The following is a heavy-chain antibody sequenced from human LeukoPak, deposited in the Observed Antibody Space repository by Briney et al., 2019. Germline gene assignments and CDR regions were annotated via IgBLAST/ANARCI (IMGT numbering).Heavy chain of an antibody. CDR1: GFTFSSYS. J-gene: IGHJ4*02. CDR3: ARGSESPYPISY. CDR2: ISSSSSYI. Sequence: GGSLRLSCAASGFTFSSYSMNWVRQAPGKGLEWVSSISSSSSYIYYADSVKGRFTISRDNAKNSLYLQMNSLRAEDRAVYYCARGSESPYPISYWGQGTLVTVSS. D-gene: IGHD2-2*02. V-gene: IGHV3-21*01.